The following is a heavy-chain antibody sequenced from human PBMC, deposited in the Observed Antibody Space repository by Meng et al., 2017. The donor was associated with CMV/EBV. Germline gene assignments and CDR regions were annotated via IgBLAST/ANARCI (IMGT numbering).Heavy chain of an antibody. CDR1: GYTFTGHY. D-gene: IGHD6-13*01. J-gene: IGHJ5*02. CDR2: INPNSGGT. V-gene: IGHV1-2*02. CDR3: AREGYSSSYNWFDP. Sequence: SGYTFTGHYMHWVRQAPGQGLEWMGWINPNSGGTNYAQKFQGRVTMTRDTSISTAYMELSRLRSDDTAVYYCAREGYSSSYNWFDPWGQGTLVTVSS.